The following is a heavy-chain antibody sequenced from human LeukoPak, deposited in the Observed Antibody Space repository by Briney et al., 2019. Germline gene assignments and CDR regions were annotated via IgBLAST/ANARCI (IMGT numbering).Heavy chain of an antibody. CDR3: ARNPGIAAGRGNFYYMDV. Sequence: PGGSLRLSCAASGFTLSTYTMNWVRQAPGKGLEWVSSISSSSSYIYYADSVKGRFTISRDDAKNSLYLQMNSLRAEDTALYYCARNPGIAAGRGNFYYMDVWGKGTTVTVSS. D-gene: IGHD6-6*01. CDR2: ISSSSSYI. V-gene: IGHV3-21*04. CDR1: GFTLSTYT. J-gene: IGHJ6*03.